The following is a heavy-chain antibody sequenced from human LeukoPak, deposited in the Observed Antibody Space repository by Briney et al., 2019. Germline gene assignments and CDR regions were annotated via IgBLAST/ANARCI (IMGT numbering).Heavy chain of an antibody. CDR2: ISPRRGDT. J-gene: IGHJ4*02. V-gene: IGHV1-2*02. CDR3: AKGREIHGGSDTKFEDF. Sequence: SVKVPCQASGYSFPEYYMHWVRPAPGQGREWIGWISPRRGDTRYAQQLQGRVTMSRDTCLNTVDIDLSGLTSDDTAVFYCAKGREIHGGSDTKFEDFWGQGTLVTVSS. D-gene: IGHD3-10*01. CDR1: GYSFPEYY.